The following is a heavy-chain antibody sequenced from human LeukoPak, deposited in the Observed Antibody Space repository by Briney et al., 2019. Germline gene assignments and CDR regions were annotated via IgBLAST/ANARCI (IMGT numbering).Heavy chain of an antibody. J-gene: IGHJ4*02. CDR2: IRYDGSNQ. CDR3: ARGGDYSNYGGC. V-gene: IGHV3-30*02. Sequence: GGSLPLSYPASGFTFSTYGMHWVRQAPGKGLEWVAFIRYDGSNQYYADSVKGRFTISRDNSKNTLYLQMDSLRAEDTAVYSCARGGDYSNYGGCWGQGTLVTVSS. D-gene: IGHD4-11*01. CDR1: GFTFSTYG.